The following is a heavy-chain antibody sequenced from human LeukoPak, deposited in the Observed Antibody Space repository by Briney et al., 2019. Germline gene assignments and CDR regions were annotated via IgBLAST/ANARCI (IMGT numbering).Heavy chain of an antibody. Sequence: GGSLRLSCAASGFTFSRNWMHWVRQAPGKGLVWVSRINSDGSSTTYADSVKGRFTISRDNAKNTLYLQMHSLRAEDTAVYYCARHVAGGLVDYWGQGTLVTVSS. CDR3: ARHVAGGLVDY. J-gene: IGHJ4*02. CDR2: INSDGSST. D-gene: IGHD2-15*01. V-gene: IGHV3-74*01. CDR1: GFTFSRNW.